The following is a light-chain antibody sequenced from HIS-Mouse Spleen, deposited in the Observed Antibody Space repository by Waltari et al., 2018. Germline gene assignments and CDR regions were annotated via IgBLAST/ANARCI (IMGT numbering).Light chain of an antibody. CDR3: SSYTSSSTLWV. V-gene: IGLV2-14*01. Sequence: QSALTQPASVSGSPGQSITISCTGTSSDVGGYNYVSWYQQHPGKAPKPMLYEVSNRPSGVSNRFSGSKSGNTASLTISGLQAEDEADYYCSSYTSSSTLWVFGGGTKLTVL. CDR1: SSDVGGYNY. CDR2: EVS. J-gene: IGLJ3*02.